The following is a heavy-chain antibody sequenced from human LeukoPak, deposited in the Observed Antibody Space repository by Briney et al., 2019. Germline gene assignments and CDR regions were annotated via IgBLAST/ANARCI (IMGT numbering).Heavy chain of an antibody. D-gene: IGHD3-3*01. V-gene: IGHV3-30*02. J-gene: IGHJ5*02. Sequence: GGSLRLSCAASGFTFSSYGMHWVRQAPGKGLEWVAFIPYDGSNKYYADSVKGRFTISRDNSKNTLYLQMNSLRAEDTAVYYCAKVYGPFGGVRNNWFDLWGQGTLVTVSS. CDR2: IPYDGSNK. CDR1: GFTFSSYG. CDR3: AKVYGPFGGVRNNWFDL.